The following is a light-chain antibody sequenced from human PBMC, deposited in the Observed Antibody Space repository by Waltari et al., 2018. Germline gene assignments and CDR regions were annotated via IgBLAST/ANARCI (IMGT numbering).Light chain of an antibody. J-gene: IGLJ2*01. V-gene: IGLV2-14*01. CDR1: GSAAGASES. CDR3: SSQTLDGLVL. CDR2: DVT. Sequence: QSALTPPAPVSGSPAQHITISCRGLGSAAGASESVYWHQHHPDKAPHVIISDVTHRPSVVSDRFSASKSANTASLTISRLQPEDEADYYCSSQTLDGLVLFVGGTRLTVL.